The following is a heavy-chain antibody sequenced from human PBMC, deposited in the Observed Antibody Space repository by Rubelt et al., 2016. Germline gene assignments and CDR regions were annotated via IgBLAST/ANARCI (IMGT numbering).Heavy chain of an antibody. Sequence: GTNYNPSLKSRVTISVDTSKNQFSLQLNSVTPEDTAVYYCAREISVLMVYATQESYFDYWGQGTLVTVSS. CDR2: GT. CDR3: AREISVLMVYATQESYFDY. J-gene: IGHJ4*02. D-gene: IGHD2-8*01. V-gene: IGHV4-59*12.